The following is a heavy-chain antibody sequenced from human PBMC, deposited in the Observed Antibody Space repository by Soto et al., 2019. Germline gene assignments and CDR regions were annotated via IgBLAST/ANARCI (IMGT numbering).Heavy chain of an antibody. CDR3: ARAASDYYYYYMDV. Sequence: SETLSLTCTVSGGSISSYYWSWIRQPPGKGLEWIGYIYYSGSTNYNPSLKSRVTISVDTSKNQFSLKLSSVTAADTAVYYCARAASDYYYYYMDVWGKGTTVTVS. J-gene: IGHJ6*03. CDR2: IYYSGST. CDR1: GGSISSYY. V-gene: IGHV4-59*01.